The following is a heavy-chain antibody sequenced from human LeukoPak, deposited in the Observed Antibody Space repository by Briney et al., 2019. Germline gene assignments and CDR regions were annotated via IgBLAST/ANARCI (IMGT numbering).Heavy chain of an antibody. Sequence: GGSLRLSCAASGFTFDDYAMHWVRQAPGKGLEWVSGISWNSGSVGYADSVKGRFTISRDNAKNSLYLQMNSLRAEDMALYYCAKDHSSSWYEGTRFDYWGQGTLVTVSS. D-gene: IGHD6-13*01. J-gene: IGHJ4*02. CDR1: GFTFDDYA. CDR3: AKDHSSSWYEGTRFDY. CDR2: ISWNSGSV. V-gene: IGHV3-9*03.